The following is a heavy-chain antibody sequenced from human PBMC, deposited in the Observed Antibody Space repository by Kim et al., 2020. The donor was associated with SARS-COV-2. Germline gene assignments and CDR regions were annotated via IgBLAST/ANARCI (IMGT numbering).Heavy chain of an antibody. CDR2: IYYSGST. D-gene: IGHD1-26*01. CDR1: GGSISSYY. Sequence: SETLSLTCTVSGGSISSYYWSWIRQPPGKGLEWIGYIYYSGSTNYNPSLKSRVTISVDTSKNQFSPKLSSVTAADTAVYYCARAVGATFSVAFDIWGQGTMVTVSS. CDR3: ARAVGATFSVAFDI. V-gene: IGHV4-59*08. J-gene: IGHJ3*02.